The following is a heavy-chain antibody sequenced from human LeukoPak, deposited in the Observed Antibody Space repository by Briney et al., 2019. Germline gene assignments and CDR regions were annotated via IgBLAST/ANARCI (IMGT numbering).Heavy chain of an antibody. CDR3: ARGGAARLHFQN. V-gene: IGHV4-4*02. D-gene: IGHD6-6*01. J-gene: IGHJ1*01. CDR2: IYHSGST. Sequence: SETLSLTCAVSGGSISSSNWWSWVRQPPGKGLEWIGEIYHSGSTNYNPSFKSRVTISVDTSKNQFSLNLSSVTAADTAVYYCARGGAARLHFQNWGQGTLVTVSS. CDR1: GGSISSSNW.